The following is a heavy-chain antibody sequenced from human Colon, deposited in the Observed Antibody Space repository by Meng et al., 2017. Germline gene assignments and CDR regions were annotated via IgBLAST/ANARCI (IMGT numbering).Heavy chain of an antibody. V-gene: IGHV3-33*01. Sequence: VGVVQSGGGVVQPGRALRLLCSASGFSFSSYGMHWVRQAPGKGLDWVAMIWYDGSNEDYADSVKGRFTVSRDNSKNTLYLQMNSLRAEDTALYYCARSRGNFGAFDIWGQGTMVTVSS. CDR3: ARSRGNFGAFDI. CDR2: IWYDGSNE. CDR1: GFSFSSYG. D-gene: IGHD1-7*01. J-gene: IGHJ3*02.